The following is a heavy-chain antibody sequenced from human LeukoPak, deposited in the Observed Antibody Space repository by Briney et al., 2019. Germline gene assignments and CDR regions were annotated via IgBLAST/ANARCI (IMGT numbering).Heavy chain of an antibody. CDR3: ARRSSSSSNWFDP. Sequence: PSETLSLTCTVSGGSISSYYWGWIRQPPGKGLEWIGSIYYSGSTYYNPSLKSRVTISVDTSKNQFSLKLSSVTAADTAVYYCARRSSSSSNWFDPWGQGTLVTVSS. J-gene: IGHJ5*02. V-gene: IGHV4-39*01. CDR1: GGSISSYY. D-gene: IGHD6-6*01. CDR2: IYYSGST.